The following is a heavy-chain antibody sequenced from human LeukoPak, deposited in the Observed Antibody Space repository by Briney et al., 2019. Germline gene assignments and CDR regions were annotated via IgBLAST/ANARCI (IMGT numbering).Heavy chain of an antibody. CDR3: AKDREVVAGTLGFDY. CDR2: ISGSGGST. J-gene: IGHJ4*02. V-gene: IGHV3-23*01. D-gene: IGHD6-19*01. CDR1: GFIFSSYA. Sequence: GGSLRLSCAASGFIFSSYAMSWVRQAPGKGLEWVSAISGSGGSTYYADSVKGRFTISRDNSKNTLYLQMNSLRAEDTAVYYCAKDREVVAGTLGFDYWGQGTLVTVSS.